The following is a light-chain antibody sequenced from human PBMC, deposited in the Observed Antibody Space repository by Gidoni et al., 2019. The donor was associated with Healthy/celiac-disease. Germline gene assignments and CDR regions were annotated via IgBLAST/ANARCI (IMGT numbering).Light chain of an antibody. CDR1: QSVSSY. J-gene: IGKJ2*01. CDR3: QQRSNWPQYT. CDR2: DAS. V-gene: IGKV3-11*01. Sequence: IVLTQSSATLSLSSRERATLSCRDSQSVSSYLAWYQQKPGQAPRLLLYDASNRATGIPARFSGSGSGTDFTLTISSLEPEDFAVYYCQQRSNWPQYTFGQGTKLEIK.